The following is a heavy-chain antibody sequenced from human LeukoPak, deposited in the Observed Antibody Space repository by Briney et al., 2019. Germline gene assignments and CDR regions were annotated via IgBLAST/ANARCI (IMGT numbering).Heavy chain of an antibody. Sequence: ASVKVSCRSSGYTFTTYGITWVRQAPRQGLEWMGWISTYNGNTNYAQKLQGRVTMTTDTSTSTAYMELRSLRSDDTAMYYCARDRMDTGTYFDYWGQGTLVTVSS. CDR3: ARDRMDTGTYFDY. J-gene: IGHJ4*02. V-gene: IGHV1-18*01. D-gene: IGHD5-18*01. CDR2: ISTYNGNT. CDR1: GYTFTTYG.